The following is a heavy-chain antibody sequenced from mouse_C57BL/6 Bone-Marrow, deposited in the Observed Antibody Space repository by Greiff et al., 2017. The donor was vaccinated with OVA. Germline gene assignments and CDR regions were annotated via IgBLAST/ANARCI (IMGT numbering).Heavy chain of an antibody. Sequence: EVKVEESGGGLVQPGGSMKLSCAASGFTFSDAWMDWVRQSPEKGLEWVAEIRNNANNHATSYAESVQGRFTISRDDSKSSVYQQMNSLRAEDTGIYYGTRNSLGSERLYYYAMDYWGQGTSVTVSS. CDR2: IRNNANNHAT. CDR3: TRNSLGSERLYYYAMDY. D-gene: IGHD6-5*01. V-gene: IGHV6-6*01. CDR1: GFTFSDAW. J-gene: IGHJ4*01.